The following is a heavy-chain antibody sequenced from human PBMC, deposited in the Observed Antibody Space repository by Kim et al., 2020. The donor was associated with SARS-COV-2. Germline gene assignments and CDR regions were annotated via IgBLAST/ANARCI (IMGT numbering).Heavy chain of an antibody. Sequence: GGSLRLSCAASGFTFSSYWMHWVRQAPGKGLVWVSRINSDGSSTSYADSVKGRFTISRDNAKNTLYLQMNSLRAEDTAVYYCARDLRGLPYGSGSDYYYYGMDVWGQGTTVTVSS. CDR3: ARDLRGLPYGSGSDYYYYGMDV. CDR2: INSDGSST. J-gene: IGHJ6*02. V-gene: IGHV3-74*01. D-gene: IGHD3-10*01. CDR1: GFTFSSYW.